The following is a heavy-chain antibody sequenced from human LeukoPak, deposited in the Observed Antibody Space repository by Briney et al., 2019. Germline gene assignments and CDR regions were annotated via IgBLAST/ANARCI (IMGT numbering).Heavy chain of an antibody. Sequence: VASVKVTCKASGYTFTGYYMHWVRQAPGQELEWMGWINPNSGGTNYAQKFQGRVTMTRDTSISTAYMELSRLRSDDTAVYYCARGRDYYGSGSLSFWFDPWGQGTLVTVSS. CDR3: ARGRDYYGSGSLSFWFDP. CDR1: GYTFTGYY. CDR2: INPNSGGT. D-gene: IGHD3-10*01. V-gene: IGHV1-2*02. J-gene: IGHJ5*02.